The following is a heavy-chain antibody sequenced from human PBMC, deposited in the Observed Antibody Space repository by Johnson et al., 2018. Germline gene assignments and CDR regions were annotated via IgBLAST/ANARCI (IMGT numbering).Heavy chain of an antibody. J-gene: IGHJ6*02. V-gene: IGHV1-69*12. CDR2: IIPIFGTA. CDR3: ARDREQWLVRSYYGMDV. Sequence: QVQLVQSGAEVKKPGSSVKVSCKASGGTFSSYAISWVRQAPGQGLEWMGGIIPIFGTANYAQKFQGRVTITADESTSTAYMELSGLRSEDTAVYYCARDREQWLVRSYYGMDVWGQGTTVTVSS. CDR1: GGTFSSYA. D-gene: IGHD6-19*01.